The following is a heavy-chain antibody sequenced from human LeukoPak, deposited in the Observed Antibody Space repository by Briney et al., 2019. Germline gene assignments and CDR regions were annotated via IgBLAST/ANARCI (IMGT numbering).Heavy chain of an antibody. Sequence: PGGSLRLSCAASGFTFSSYSMNWVRQAPGKGLEWVSSISSSSSYIYYADSVKGRFTISRDNAKNTLYLQMNSLRAENTAVYYCARAPGGSEPFDYWGQGTLVTVSS. D-gene: IGHD3-10*01. V-gene: IGHV3-21*01. CDR3: ARAPGGSEPFDY. CDR1: GFTFSSYS. J-gene: IGHJ4*02. CDR2: ISSSSSYI.